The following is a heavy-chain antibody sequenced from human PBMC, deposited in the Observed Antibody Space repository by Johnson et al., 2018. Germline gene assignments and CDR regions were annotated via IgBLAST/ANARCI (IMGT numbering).Heavy chain of an antibody. J-gene: IGHJ3*01. CDR3: ARDSPGGNPHDAFDV. D-gene: IGHD4-23*01. V-gene: IGHV3-30-3*01. Sequence: QVQLVQSGGGVVQXGRSXRLXCAASGFTFSSYPMHWVRQAPGQGLEWVAIISYDGSNKYYADSVKGRFTIPRDNSKNTLYLQMNSLRGDDTAMYYCARDSPGGNPHDAFDVWGQGTMVTVSS. CDR1: GFTFSSYP. CDR2: ISYDGSNK.